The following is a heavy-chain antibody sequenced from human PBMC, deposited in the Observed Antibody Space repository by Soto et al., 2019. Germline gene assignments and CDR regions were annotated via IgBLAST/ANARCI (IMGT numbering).Heavy chain of an antibody. V-gene: IGHV2-5*02. Sequence: QITLKESGPPLVKPTQPLTLTCTFSGFSLTTDDVGVGWIRQFPGKALDWLAVVYWDDDKRYSPSLKSRLTITKDTSKHQVFLTMPIMDPVDTATYYCAHTRYSISSFDYWGQGTLVTVSS. CDR2: VYWDDDK. J-gene: IGHJ4*02. CDR3: AHTRYSISSFDY. CDR1: GFSLTTDDVG. D-gene: IGHD6-6*01.